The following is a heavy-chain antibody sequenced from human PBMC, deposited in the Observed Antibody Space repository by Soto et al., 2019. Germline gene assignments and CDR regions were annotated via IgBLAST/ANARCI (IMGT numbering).Heavy chain of an antibody. D-gene: IGHD2-2*01. V-gene: IGHV4-34*01. CDR3: AHSSTSLGSDYYGMDV. Sequence: SETLSLTCAVYGGSFSGYYWSWIRQPPGKGLEWIGEINHSGSTNYNPSLKSRVTISVDTSKNQFSLKLSSVTAADTAVYYCAHSSTSLGSDYYGMDVWGQGTTVTVSS. CDR1: GGSFSGYY. CDR2: INHSGST. J-gene: IGHJ6*02.